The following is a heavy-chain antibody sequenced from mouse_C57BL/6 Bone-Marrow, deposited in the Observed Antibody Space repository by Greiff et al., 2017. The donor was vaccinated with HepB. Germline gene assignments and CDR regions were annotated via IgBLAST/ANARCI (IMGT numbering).Heavy chain of an antibody. V-gene: IGHV1-4*01. Sequence: VKLVESGAELARPGASVKMSCKASGYTFTSYTMHWVKQRPGQGLEWIGYINPSSGYTKYNQKFKDKATLTADKSSSTAYMQLSSLTYEDSAVYYCARTDYGSSYGYWGQGTTLTVSS. CDR1: GYTFTSYT. CDR2: INPSSGYT. CDR3: ARTDYGSSYGY. J-gene: IGHJ2*01. D-gene: IGHD1-1*01.